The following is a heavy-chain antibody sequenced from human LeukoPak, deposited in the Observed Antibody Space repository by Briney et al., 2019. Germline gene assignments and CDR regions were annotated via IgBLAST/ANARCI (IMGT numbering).Heavy chain of an antibody. D-gene: IGHD5-18*01. J-gene: IGHJ4*02. CDR1: GFTFSSHG. V-gene: IGHV3-33*01. CDR2: IWYDGSNK. CDR3: ARNDKGNSYGYSIDY. Sequence: GGSLRLSCAASGFTFSSHGMHWVRRAPGKGLEWVAVIWYDGSNKYYADSVKGRFTISRDNSMNTLYLQMNSPRAEGTAVYYCARNDKGNSYGYSIDYWGQGTLVTVSS.